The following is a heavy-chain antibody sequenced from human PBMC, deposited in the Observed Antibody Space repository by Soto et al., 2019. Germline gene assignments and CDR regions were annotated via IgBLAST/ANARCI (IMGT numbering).Heavy chain of an antibody. Sequence: PGGSLRLSCAASGFTFSSYAMSWVRQAPGKGLEWVSAISGSGGSTYYADSVKGRFTISRDNSKNTLYLQMNSLRAEDTAVYYCAGYDFGGCAPDYWGQGTLVTVSS. V-gene: IGHV3-23*01. CDR2: ISGSGGST. J-gene: IGHJ4*02. D-gene: IGHD3-3*01. CDR3: AGYDFGGCAPDY. CDR1: GFTFSSYA.